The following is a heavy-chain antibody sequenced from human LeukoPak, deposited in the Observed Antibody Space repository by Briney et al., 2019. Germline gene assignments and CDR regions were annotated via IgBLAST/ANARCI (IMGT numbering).Heavy chain of an antibody. CDR2: ISDSGGST. Sequence: GGSLRLSCAASGFTFSRYAMSWVRQAPGKGLEWVSAISDSGGSTYYADSVKGRFTISRDNSKNTLYLQMNSLRAEDRAVYHCAKAGIVGGTTNLDYWGQGTLVTVSS. CDR1: GFTFSRYA. V-gene: IGHV3-23*01. D-gene: IGHD1-26*01. CDR3: AKAGIVGGTTNLDY. J-gene: IGHJ4*02.